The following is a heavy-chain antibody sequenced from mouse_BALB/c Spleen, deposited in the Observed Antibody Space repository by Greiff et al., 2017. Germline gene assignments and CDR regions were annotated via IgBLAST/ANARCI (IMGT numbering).Heavy chain of an antibody. J-gene: IGHJ2*01. V-gene: IGHV5-6-3*01. CDR3: ARDGHYFDY. CDR2: INSNGGST. Sequence: EVHLVESGGGLVQPGGSLKLSCAASGFTFSSYGMSWVRQTPDKRLELVATINSNGGSTYYPDSVKGRFTISRDNAKNTLYLQMSSLKSEDTAMYYCARDGHYFDYWGQGTTLTVSS. CDR1: GFTFSSYG.